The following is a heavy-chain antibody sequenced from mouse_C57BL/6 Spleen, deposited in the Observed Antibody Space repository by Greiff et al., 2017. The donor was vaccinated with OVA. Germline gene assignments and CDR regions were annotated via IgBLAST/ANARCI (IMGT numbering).Heavy chain of an antibody. Sequence: VQLQQPGAELVRPGSSVKLSCKASGYTFTSYWMHWVKQRPIQGLEWIGNIDPSDSETHYNQKFKDKATLTVDKSSSTAYMQLSSLTSEDSAVYYCAREVTTVGGAMDYWGQGTSVTVSS. D-gene: IGHD1-1*01. CDR3: AREVTTVGGAMDY. J-gene: IGHJ4*01. CDR1: GYTFTSYW. CDR2: IDPSDSET. V-gene: IGHV1-52*01.